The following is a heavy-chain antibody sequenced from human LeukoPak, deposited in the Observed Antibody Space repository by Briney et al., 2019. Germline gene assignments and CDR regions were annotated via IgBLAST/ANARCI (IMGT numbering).Heavy chain of an antibody. CDR2: ISAYNGNT. D-gene: IGHD3-9*01. V-gene: IGHV1-18*01. CDR3: ARTYYDILTGSNLDFDY. J-gene: IGHJ4*02. CDR1: GGTFSSHA. Sequence: EASVKVSCKASGGTFSSHAMSWVRQAPGQGLEWMGWISAYNGNTNYAQKLQGRVTMTTDTSTSTAYMDLRSLRSDDTAVYYCARTYYDILTGSNLDFDYWGQGTLVTVSS.